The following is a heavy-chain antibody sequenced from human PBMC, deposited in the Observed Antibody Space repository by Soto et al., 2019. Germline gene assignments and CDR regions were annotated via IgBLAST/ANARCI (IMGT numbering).Heavy chain of an antibody. V-gene: IGHV3-53*01. CDR2: IYSGGST. Sequence: GGSLRLSCAASGFTVSSNYMSWVRQAPGKGLEWVSVIYSGGSTYYADSVKGRFTISRDNSKNTLYLQMNSLRAEDTAVYYCARAVALYNWFDPWGQGTLVTVSS. CDR3: ARAVALYNWFDP. CDR1: GFTVSSNY. D-gene: IGHD6-19*01. J-gene: IGHJ5*02.